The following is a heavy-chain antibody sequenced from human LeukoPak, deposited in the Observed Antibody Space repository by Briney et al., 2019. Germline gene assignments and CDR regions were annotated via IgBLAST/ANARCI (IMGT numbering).Heavy chain of an antibody. CDR1: GGTFISYA. D-gene: IGHD5-12*01. V-gene: IGHV1-69*06. J-gene: IGHJ4*02. CDR3: ARNTRSSGAWGYSGYDLDY. CDR2: IIPIFGTA. Sequence: GASVKVSCKASGGTFISYAISWVRQAPGQGLEWMGGIIPIFGTANYAQKFQGRVTITADKSTSTAYMELSSLRSEDTAVYYCARNTRSSGAWGYSGYDLDYWGQGTLVTVSS.